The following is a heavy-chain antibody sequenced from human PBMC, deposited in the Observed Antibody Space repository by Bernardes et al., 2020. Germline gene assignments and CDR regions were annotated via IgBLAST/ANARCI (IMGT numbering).Heavy chain of an antibody. D-gene: IGHD1-26*01. CDR1: GGSISSYY. CDR3: ARDLGELLDY. CDR2: IYYSGST. Sequence: SETLSLTCTVSGGSISSYYWSWIRQPPGKGLEWIGYIYYSGSTNYNPSLKSRVTISVDTSKNQFSLKLSSVTAADTAVYYCARDLGELLDYWGQGTLVTVSS. V-gene: IGHV4-59*01. J-gene: IGHJ4*02.